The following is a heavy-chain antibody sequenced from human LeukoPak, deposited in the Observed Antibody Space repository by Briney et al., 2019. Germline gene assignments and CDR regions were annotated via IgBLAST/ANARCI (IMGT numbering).Heavy chain of an antibody. CDR3: ARGGVVPAAPLNY. CDR1: GFTFSNYN. J-gene: IGHJ4*02. V-gene: IGHV3-21*04. Sequence: GGSLRLSCAASGFTFSNYNMNWVRQAPGKAMEWVSSITSSGTYFFYADSVKGRFTISRDNAKNSLYLQMDSLGPEDTAVYYCARGGVVPAAPLNYWGQGTLVTVSS. D-gene: IGHD2-2*01. CDR2: ITSSGTYF.